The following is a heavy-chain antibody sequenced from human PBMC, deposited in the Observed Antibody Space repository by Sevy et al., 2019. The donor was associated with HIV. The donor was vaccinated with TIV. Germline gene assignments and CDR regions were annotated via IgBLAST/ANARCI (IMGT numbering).Heavy chain of an antibody. D-gene: IGHD2-8*01. V-gene: IGHV3-21*04. CDR2: LSFGCGEI. J-gene: IGHJ4*02. CDR1: GFSFSGYE. CDR3: AREGCTKPHDY. Sequence: GGSLRLSCAASGFSFSGYEMNWVRQAPGKGLEWVSTLSFGCGEINYADSVKGRFTISRDNSKSSVYLQMNNLRPEDTAVYYCAREGCTKPHDYWGQGTLVTVSS.